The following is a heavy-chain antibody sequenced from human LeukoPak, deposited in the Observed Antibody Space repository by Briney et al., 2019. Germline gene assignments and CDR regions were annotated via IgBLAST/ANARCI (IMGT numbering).Heavy chain of an antibody. CDR3: ARGDTAMVSPLDY. D-gene: IGHD5-18*01. CDR1: GYTLTGYY. J-gene: IGHJ4*02. Sequence: ASVKVSCKASGYTLTGYYMHWVRQAPGQGLEWMGWINPNSGGTNYGQKFQGRVTMTRDTSISTAYMELSRLRSDDTAVYYCARGDTAMVSPLDYWGQGTLVTVSS. CDR2: INPNSGGT. V-gene: IGHV1-2*02.